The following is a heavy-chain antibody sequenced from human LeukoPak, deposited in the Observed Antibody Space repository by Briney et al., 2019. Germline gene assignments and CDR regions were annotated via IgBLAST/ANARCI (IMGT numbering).Heavy chain of an antibody. J-gene: IGHJ4*02. CDR1: GGSISSSSYY. D-gene: IGHD4-17*01. Sequence: SETLSLTCTVSGGSISSSSYYWGWIRQPPGKGLEWIGSIYYSGSTYYNPSLKSRVTISVDTSKNQFSLKLSSVTAADTALYYCATLLANQLRGFDYWGQGTLVTVSS. CDR2: IYYSGST. V-gene: IGHV4-39*01. CDR3: ATLLANQLRGFDY.